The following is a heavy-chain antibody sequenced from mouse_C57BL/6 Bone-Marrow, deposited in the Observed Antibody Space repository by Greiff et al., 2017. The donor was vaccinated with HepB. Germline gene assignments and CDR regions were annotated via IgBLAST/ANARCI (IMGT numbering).Heavy chain of an antibody. CDR1: GYTFTSYW. V-gene: IGHV1-55*01. J-gene: IGHJ3*01. D-gene: IGHD2-4*01. Sequence: QVQLKQPGAELVKPGASVKMSCKASGYTFTSYWITWVKQRPGQGLEWIGDIYPGSGSTNYNEKFKSKATLTVDTSSSTAYMQLSSLTSEVSSVYYCASGDYGWFAYWGQGTLVTVSA. CDR2: IYPGSGST. CDR3: ASGDYGWFAY.